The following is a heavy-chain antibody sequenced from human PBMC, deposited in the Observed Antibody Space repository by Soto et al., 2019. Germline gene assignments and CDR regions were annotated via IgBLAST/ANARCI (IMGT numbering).Heavy chain of an antibody. Sequence: SETLSLTCTVSGGSISSYYRSWIRQPPGKGLEWIGYIYYSGSTNYNPSLKSRVTISVDTSKNQFSLKLSSVTAADTAVYYCARRYGDYFDYWGQGTLVTVS. CDR2: IYYSGST. J-gene: IGHJ4*02. CDR3: ARRYGDYFDY. D-gene: IGHD4-17*01. CDR1: GGSISSYY. V-gene: IGHV4-59*08.